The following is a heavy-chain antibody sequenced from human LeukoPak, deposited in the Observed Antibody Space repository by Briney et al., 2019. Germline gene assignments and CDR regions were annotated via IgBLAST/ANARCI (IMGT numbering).Heavy chain of an antibody. CDR3: ARDRFLSGHTGLSDY. CDR2: INSDGSST. V-gene: IGHV3-74*01. D-gene: IGHD1-1*01. Sequence: GGSLRLSCAASGFTLSSYWMHWVRQAPGKGLVWVSRINSDGSSTSYADSVKGRFTISRDNAKNTLYLQMNSLRAEDTAVYYCARDRFLSGHTGLSDYWGQGTLVTVSS. CDR1: GFTLSSYW. J-gene: IGHJ4*02.